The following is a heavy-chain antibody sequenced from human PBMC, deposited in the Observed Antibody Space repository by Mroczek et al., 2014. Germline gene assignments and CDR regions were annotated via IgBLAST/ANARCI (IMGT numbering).Heavy chain of an antibody. D-gene: IGHD2-2*01. J-gene: IGHJ6*03. Sequence: QVQLQQWGAGLLKPSETLSLTCAVYGGSFSGYYWSWIRQPPGKGLEWIGEINHSGSTNYNPSLKSRVTISVDTSKDQFSLKLSSVTAADTAVYYCARAGSRSSDYYYYMDVWGQRDHGHRLL. CDR2: INHSGST. CDR1: GGSFSGYY. V-gene: IGHV4-34*01. CDR3: ARAGSRSSDYYYYMDV.